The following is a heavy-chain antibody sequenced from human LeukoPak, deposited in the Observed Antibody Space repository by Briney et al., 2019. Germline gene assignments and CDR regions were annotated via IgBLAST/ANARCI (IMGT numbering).Heavy chain of an antibody. CDR3: ARVAYRNSVPWFDP. D-gene: IGHD4-23*01. CDR1: GYTFTSYA. CDR2: INAGNGNT. Sequence: ASVKASCKASGYTFTSYAMHWVRQAPGQRLEWMGWINAGNGNTKYSQEFQGRVTITRDTSTSTAYMELRSLRSDDTAVYYCARVAYRNSVPWFDPWGQGTLVTVSS. J-gene: IGHJ5*02. V-gene: IGHV1-3*01.